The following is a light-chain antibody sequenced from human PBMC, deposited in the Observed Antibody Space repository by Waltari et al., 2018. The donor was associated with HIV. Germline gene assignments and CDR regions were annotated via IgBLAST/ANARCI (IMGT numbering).Light chain of an antibody. CDR2: DDF. V-gene: IGLV3-21*02. Sequence: SYVLTQPPSVSVAPGQTARIPCGGNSIGSKSVHWYQQKPCQAPVMVVYDDFDRPSGIPERFSGSNSGNTATLTISRVEAGDEADYFCQVWDSSSEYVFGSGTKVTVL. CDR1: SIGSKS. CDR3: QVWDSSSEYV. J-gene: IGLJ1*01.